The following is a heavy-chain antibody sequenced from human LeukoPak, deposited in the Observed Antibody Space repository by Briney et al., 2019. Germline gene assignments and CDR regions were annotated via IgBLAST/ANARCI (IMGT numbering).Heavy chain of an antibody. J-gene: IGHJ4*02. CDR2: ISAYNGNT. CDR1: GYTFTSYG. Sequence: ASVKVSCKASGYTFTSYGISWVRQAPGQGLEWMGWISAYNGNTNYAQKLQGRVTMTTDTSTSTAYVELRSLRSDDTAVYYCARDHRPYCSGGSCYSGYYWGQGTLVTVSS. V-gene: IGHV1-18*01. D-gene: IGHD2-15*01. CDR3: ARDHRPYCSGGSCYSGYY.